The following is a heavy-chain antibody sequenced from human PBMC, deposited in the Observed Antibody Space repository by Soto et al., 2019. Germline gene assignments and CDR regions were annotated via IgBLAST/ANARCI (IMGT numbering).Heavy chain of an antibody. D-gene: IGHD3-10*01. V-gene: IGHV1-8*01. Sequence: QVQLVQSGAEVKKPGASVKVSCKASGYTFTSYDINWVRQATGQGLEWMGWMNPNSGNTGYAQKFQGSVTMTRNTSISTAYMELSSLRSEDTAVYYCARMGYYYGSGSGLDYYYYYMDVWGKGTTVTVSS. CDR3: ARMGYYYGSGSGLDYYYYYMDV. CDR1: GYTFTSYD. J-gene: IGHJ6*03. CDR2: MNPNSGNT.